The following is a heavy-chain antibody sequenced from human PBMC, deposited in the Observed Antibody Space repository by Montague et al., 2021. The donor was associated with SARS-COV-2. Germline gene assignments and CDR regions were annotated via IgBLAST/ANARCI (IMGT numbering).Heavy chain of an antibody. Sequence: SETLSLTCTVSGGSISSNNYYWDWIRQPPGKGLEWIGSIYDSGSTYYNPSLKSRVTISVDTSKNHFSLKLISVTAADTAVYYCARRGRKLLPVAITIGGCDVWGQGTMVTVSS. CDR3: ARRGRKLLPVAITIGGCDV. J-gene: IGHJ3*01. CDR2: IYDSGST. CDR1: GGSISSNNYY. D-gene: IGHD3-22*01. V-gene: IGHV4-39*02.